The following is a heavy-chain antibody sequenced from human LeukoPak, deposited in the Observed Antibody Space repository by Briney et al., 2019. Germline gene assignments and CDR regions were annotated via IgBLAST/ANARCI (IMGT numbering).Heavy chain of an antibody. CDR3: AREGITGTTSPYFDY. Sequence: GGSLRLSCVASGLTIGSRYMNWVRQAPGKGLEWVSVIYSGGSTYYADSVKGRFTISRDNSKNTLYLQMNSLRAEDTAVYSCAREGITGTTSPYFDYWGQGTLVTVSS. CDR1: GLTIGSRY. J-gene: IGHJ4*02. CDR2: IYSGGST. V-gene: IGHV3-53*01. D-gene: IGHD1-20*01.